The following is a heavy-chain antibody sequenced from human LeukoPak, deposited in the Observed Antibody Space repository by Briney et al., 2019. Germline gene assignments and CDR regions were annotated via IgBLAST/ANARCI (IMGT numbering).Heavy chain of an antibody. Sequence: SETLSLTCTVSGASISSSSYYWGWIRQPPGKGLEWIGGIYYSGSTYYNPSLKSRVTTSGDTSKNQFSLKLSSVTAADTAVYYCARRPARAEYFHHWGQGTLVTVSS. CDR2: IYYSGST. J-gene: IGHJ1*01. CDR3: ARRPARAEYFHH. V-gene: IGHV4-39*01. CDR1: GASISSSSYY.